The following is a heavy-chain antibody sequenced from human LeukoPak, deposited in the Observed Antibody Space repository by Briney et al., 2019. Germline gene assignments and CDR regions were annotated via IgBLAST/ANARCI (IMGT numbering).Heavy chain of an antibody. J-gene: IGHJ4*02. V-gene: IGHV1-69*10. CDR2: IIPILGIA. D-gene: IGHD6-19*01. CDR3: AREGSGWYGHYFDY. Sequence: VKVSCKASGGTFSSYAISWVRQAPGQGLEWMGRIIPILGIANYAQKFQGRVTITADKSTSTAYMELSSLRSEDTAVYYCAREGSGWYGHYFDYWGQGTLVTVSS. CDR1: GGTFSSYA.